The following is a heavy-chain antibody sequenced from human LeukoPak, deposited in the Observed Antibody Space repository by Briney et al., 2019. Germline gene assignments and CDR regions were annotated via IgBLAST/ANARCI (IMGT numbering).Heavy chain of an antibody. J-gene: IGHJ5*02. CDR2: IYHSGST. D-gene: IGHD1-26*01. CDR1: GGSISSGGYS. V-gene: IGHV4-30-2*01. CDR3: ARGSRSGSYYRWFDP. Sequence: SQTLPLTCAVSGGSISSGGYSWSWIRQPPGKGLEWIGYIYHSGSTYYNPSLKSRVTISVDRSKNQFSLRLSSVTAADTAVYYCARGSRSGSYYRWFDPWGQGTLVTVSS.